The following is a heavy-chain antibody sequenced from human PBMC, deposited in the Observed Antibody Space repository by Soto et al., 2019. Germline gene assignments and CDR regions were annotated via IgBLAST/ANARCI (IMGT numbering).Heavy chain of an antibody. D-gene: IGHD6-19*01. Sequence: GGSLRLSCAASGFTFSSYAMTWVRQAPGKGLEWVSGISGSGGSTYYADSVKGRFTISRDNSKNTLYLQVNSLGAEDTAVYYCAKVSVPGTAYFDYWGQGTLVTVSS. J-gene: IGHJ4*02. CDR2: ISGSGGST. CDR3: AKVSVPGTAYFDY. V-gene: IGHV3-23*01. CDR1: GFTFSSYA.